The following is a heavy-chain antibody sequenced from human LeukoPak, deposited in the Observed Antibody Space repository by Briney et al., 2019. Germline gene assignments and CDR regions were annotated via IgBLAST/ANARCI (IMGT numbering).Heavy chain of an antibody. CDR2: IRGTDGYT. CDR1: GFTFNIYA. D-gene: IGHD3-3*01. Sequence: GGSLRLSCAASGFTFNIYAMSWIRQAPGKGLEWFSTIRGTDGYTYYADSVKGRFTISRDNSKNTLYLQMNSLRAEDTAVYYCASSKPDFWSGYPWVGYWGQGTLVTVSS. CDR3: ASSKPDFWSGYPWVGY. V-gene: IGHV3-23*01. J-gene: IGHJ4*02.